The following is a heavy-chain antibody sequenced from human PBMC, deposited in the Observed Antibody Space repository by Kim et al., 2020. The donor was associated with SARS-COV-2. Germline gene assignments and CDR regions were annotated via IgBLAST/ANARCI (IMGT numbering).Heavy chain of an antibody. Sequence: ASVKVSCKASGYTFTSYTIHWVRQAPGQRLEWMGWINAGHANTKYSQKFQGRVTITRDTSASTAYMEMSSLTSEDTAVYYCAREGYYGSGSSVNDYWGQGTLVTVSS. V-gene: IGHV1-3*01. CDR2: INAGHANT. J-gene: IGHJ4*02. CDR3: AREGYYGSGSSVNDY. D-gene: IGHD3-10*01. CDR1: GYTFTSYT.